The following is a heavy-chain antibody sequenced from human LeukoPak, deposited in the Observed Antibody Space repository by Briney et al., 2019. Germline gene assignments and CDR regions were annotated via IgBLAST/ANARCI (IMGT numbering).Heavy chain of an antibody. D-gene: IGHD2-2*02. CDR3: AREALMNVVVPAAIRYYYYGMDV. J-gene: IGHJ6*02. V-gene: IGHV4-4*07. CDR2: IYTSGST. CDR1: GGSISSYY. Sequence: PSETLSLTCTVSGGSISSYYWSWIRQPAGKGLEWIGRIYTSGSTNYNPSLKSRVTMSVDTSKNQFSLKLSSATAADTAVYYCAREALMNVVVPAAIRYYYYGMDVWGQGTTVTVSS.